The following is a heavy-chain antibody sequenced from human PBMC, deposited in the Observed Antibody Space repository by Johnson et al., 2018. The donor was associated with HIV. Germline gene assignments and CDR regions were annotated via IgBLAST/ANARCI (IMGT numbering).Heavy chain of an antibody. V-gene: IGHV3-11*04. CDR2: ISSSGSTI. D-gene: IGHD4-17*01. CDR1: GFSFSDYY. J-gene: IGHJ3*02. CDR3: ARMTTTVSHHDGFDI. Sequence: QMLLVESGGGLVKPGGSLRLSCAASGFSFSDYYMSWIRQAPGKGLEWVSYISSSGSTIYYVDSVKGRFTISRDNAKKSLFLQMNSLRAEDTAVYYCARMTTTVSHHDGFDIWGQGTMVTVSS.